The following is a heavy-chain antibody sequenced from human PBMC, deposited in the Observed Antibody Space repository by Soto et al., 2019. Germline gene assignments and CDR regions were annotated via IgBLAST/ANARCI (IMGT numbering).Heavy chain of an antibody. V-gene: IGHV4-30-4*01. CDR3: ARDLSGAYFDY. J-gene: IGHJ4*02. D-gene: IGHD5-12*01. CDR2: IYNSGST. Sequence: SETLSLTCTVSGGSICSGDYYGSWIRQPPGKGLEWIGYIYNSGSTYYNPSLKSRVIISLGTSKSQFSLKVSSVTAADTAVYYCARDLSGAYFDYWGQGALVTVSS. CDR1: GGSICSGDYY.